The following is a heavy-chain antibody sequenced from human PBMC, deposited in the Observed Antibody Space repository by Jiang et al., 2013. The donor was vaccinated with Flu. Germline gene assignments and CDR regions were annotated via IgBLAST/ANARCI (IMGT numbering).Heavy chain of an antibody. CDR1: GFTFSSYG. CDR3: ARDKHLRNSWSVAAWPHY. Sequence: LESGGGVVQPGRSLRLSCAASGFTFSSYGMHWVRQAPGKGLEWVAVIWYDGSNKYYADSVKGRFTISRDNSKNTLYLQMNSLRAEDTAVYYCARDKHLRNSWSVAAWPHYWGQGTLVTVSS. D-gene: IGHD4-23*01. CDR2: IWYDGSNK. V-gene: IGHV3-33*01. J-gene: IGHJ4*02.